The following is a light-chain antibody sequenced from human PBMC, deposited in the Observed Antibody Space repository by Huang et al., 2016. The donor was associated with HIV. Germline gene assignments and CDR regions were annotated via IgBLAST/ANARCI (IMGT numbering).Light chain of an antibody. Sequence: EIVLTQSPATLSLSPGERATLSCRASQRINNYLAWYQQKPGQAHRLLIYDAANRATGIPARFSGSGSGTDFSLTISSLEPEDFAVYYCQLRSNWLFTFGPGTKVDI. CDR1: QRINNY. CDR2: DAA. J-gene: IGKJ3*01. CDR3: QLRSNWLFT. V-gene: IGKV3-11*01.